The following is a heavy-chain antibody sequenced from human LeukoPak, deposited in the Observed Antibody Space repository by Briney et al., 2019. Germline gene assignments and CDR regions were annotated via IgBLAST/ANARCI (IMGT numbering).Heavy chain of an antibody. V-gene: IGHV1-69*10. CDR1: GGTFSSYA. CDR2: IYPTGGGT. CDR3: ARIEGMASTMGD. Sequence: GSSVTVSFTASGGTFSSYAISWVRQAPGQGLEWMGVIYPTGGGTTYAQKFQGRVTITRDTSTSTAYMELSSLRSEDTAVYYCARIEGMASTMGDWGQGTLVTVSS. J-gene: IGHJ4*02. D-gene: IGHD5/OR15-5a*01.